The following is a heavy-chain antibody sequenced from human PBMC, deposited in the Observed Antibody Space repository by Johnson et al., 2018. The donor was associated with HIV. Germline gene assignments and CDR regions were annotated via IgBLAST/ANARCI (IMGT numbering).Heavy chain of an antibody. CDR1: GFIFGVYS. Sequence: VQLVESGGGLVQPGGSLRLSCAASGFIFGVYSMSWVRQAPGKGLEWVANIKQDGSEKYYVDSVKGRFTISRDNAKNSLYLQMNSLRAEDTAVYYCARRRGYSYGLTWGGYAFDIWGQGTMVTVSS. CDR3: ARRRGYSYGLTWGGYAFDI. V-gene: IGHV3-7*05. CDR2: IKQDGSEK. J-gene: IGHJ3*02. D-gene: IGHD5-18*01.